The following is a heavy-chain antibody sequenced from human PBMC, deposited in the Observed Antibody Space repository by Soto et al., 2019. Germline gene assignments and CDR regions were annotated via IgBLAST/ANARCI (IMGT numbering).Heavy chain of an antibody. V-gene: IGHV3-23*01. CDR1: GFTFSAYA. Sequence: GGSLRLSCAASGFTFSAYAMTWVRQAPGKGLESVSGIYGNGAGIQYTDSVRGRFTISRDNSKNTLYLQMNSLRAEDTAVYYCAKDVISGDGFWLMDHWGQGTLVTVSS. J-gene: IGHJ4*02. CDR3: AKDVISGDGFWLMDH. CDR2: IYGNGAGI. D-gene: IGHD2-21*02.